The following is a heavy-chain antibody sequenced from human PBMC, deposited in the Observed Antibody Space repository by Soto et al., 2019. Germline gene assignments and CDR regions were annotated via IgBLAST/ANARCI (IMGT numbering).Heavy chain of an antibody. Sequence: EVQLVESGGGLVKPGGSLRLSCAASGFTFSNAWMSWVRQAPGKGLEWVGRIKSKTDGGTTDYAAPVKGRFTISRDDSKNTLYLQMNSLKTEDTAVYYCTTGSSNHPYYYYYYGMDVWGQGTTVTVSS. CDR2: IKSKTDGGTT. J-gene: IGHJ6*02. D-gene: IGHD2-2*01. V-gene: IGHV3-15*01. CDR1: GFTFSNAW. CDR3: TTGSSNHPYYYYYYGMDV.